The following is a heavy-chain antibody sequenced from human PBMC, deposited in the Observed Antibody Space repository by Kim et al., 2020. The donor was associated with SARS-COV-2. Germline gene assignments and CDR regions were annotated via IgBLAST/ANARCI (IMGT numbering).Heavy chain of an antibody. D-gene: IGHD3-10*01. CDR1: GFTFSSYS. J-gene: IGHJ4*01. V-gene: IGHV3-21*01. CDR2: ISSSSSYL. CDR3: ARGLWFGELLPYYFDY. Sequence: GGSLRLSCAASGFTFSSYSMNWVRQAPGKGLEWVSSISSSSSYLYYEDSVKGRFTISSDNAKNSLYLLMNSLRAEAAAVYYWARGLWFGELLPYYFDYW.